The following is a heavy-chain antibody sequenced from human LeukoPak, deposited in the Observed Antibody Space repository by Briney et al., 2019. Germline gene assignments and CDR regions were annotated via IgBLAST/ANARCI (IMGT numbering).Heavy chain of an antibody. V-gene: IGHV3-23*01. J-gene: IGHJ4*02. CDR3: AKRPSYCDDKCFDY. Sequence: GGSLRLSYGASGLTDFHYAMNGARQAPGKGLEWVSTIRESSGDTYYEDSVKGRFTIYRDISKNTVYLRINSLRVEDTAVYFCAKRPSYCDDKCFDYWGQGLLVTVSS. CDR2: IRESSGDT. CDR1: GLTDFHYA. D-gene: IGHD2-21*01.